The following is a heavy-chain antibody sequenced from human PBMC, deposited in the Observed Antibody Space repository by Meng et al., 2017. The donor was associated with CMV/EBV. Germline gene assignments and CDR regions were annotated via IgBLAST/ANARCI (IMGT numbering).Heavy chain of an antibody. CDR2: ISVSTGDT. CDR1: YTFNTYG. CDR3: TKLGRVGSSPQYNWFDT. J-gene: IGHJ5*02. V-gene: IGHV1-18*01. Sequence: YTFNTYGITWVRQAPRQGLEGMGWISVSTGDTNYAQNLKDRLILTTDTSTNTAHMELRSLRSDDTALYYCTKLGRVGSSPQYNWFDTWGQGTLVTVSS. D-gene: IGHD3-16*01.